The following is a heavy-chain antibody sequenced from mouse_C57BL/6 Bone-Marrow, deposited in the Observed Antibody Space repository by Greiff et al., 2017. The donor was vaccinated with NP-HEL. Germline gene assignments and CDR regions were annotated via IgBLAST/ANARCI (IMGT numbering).Heavy chain of an antibody. CDR3: ASIYYGNVYWYFDV. CDR2: IWTGGGT. D-gene: IGHD2-1*01. Sequence: VHLVESGPGLVAPSQSLSITCTVSGFSLTSYAISWVRQPPGKGLEWLGVIWTGGGTNYNSALKSRLSISKDNSKSQVFLKMNSLQTDDTARYYCASIYYGNVYWYFDVWGTGTTVTVSS. CDR1: GFSLTSYA. J-gene: IGHJ1*03. V-gene: IGHV2-9-1*01.